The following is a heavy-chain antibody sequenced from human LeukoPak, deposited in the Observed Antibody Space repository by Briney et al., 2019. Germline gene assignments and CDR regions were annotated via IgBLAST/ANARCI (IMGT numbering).Heavy chain of an antibody. CDR2: IYYSGST. J-gene: IGHJ4*02. Sequence: SETLSLTCTVSGGSISSYYWSWIRQPPGKGLEWIGYIYYSGSTNYNPSLKSRVTMSVDTSKNQFSLKLSSVTAADTAVYYCAREDDLGYSYGYGFDYWGQGTLVTVSS. CDR1: GGSISSYY. CDR3: AREDDLGYSYGYGFDY. V-gene: IGHV4-59*12. D-gene: IGHD5-18*01.